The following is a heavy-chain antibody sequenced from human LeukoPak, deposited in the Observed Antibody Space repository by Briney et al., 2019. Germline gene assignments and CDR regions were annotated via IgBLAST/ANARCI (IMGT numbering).Heavy chain of an antibody. J-gene: IGHJ5*02. CDR3: AKGDYDYGGFDP. V-gene: IGHV3-33*06. CDR1: GFTFSSYG. CDR2: IWYDGSNK. Sequence: PGRSLRLSCAESGFTFSSYGMHWVRQAPGKGLGWVAVIWYDGSNKYYADSVKGRFTISRDNSKNTMYLQMNSLRAEDTAVNYCAKGDYDYGGFDPWGQGTLVTVSS. D-gene: IGHD3-3*01.